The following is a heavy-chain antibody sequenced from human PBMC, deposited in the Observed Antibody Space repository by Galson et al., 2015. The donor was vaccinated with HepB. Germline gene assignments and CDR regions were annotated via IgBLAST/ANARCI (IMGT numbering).Heavy chain of an antibody. CDR1: GYTFTSYG. J-gene: IGHJ3*02. D-gene: IGHD3-10*01. CDR2: ISAYNGNT. V-gene: IGHV1-18*01. Sequence: SVKVSCKASGYTFTSYGISWVRQAPGQGLEWMGWISAYNGNTNYAQKLQGRVTMTTDTSTSTAYMELRSLGSDDTAVYYCARVLLWFGAKVAFDIWGQGTMVTVSS. CDR3: ARVLLWFGAKVAFDI.